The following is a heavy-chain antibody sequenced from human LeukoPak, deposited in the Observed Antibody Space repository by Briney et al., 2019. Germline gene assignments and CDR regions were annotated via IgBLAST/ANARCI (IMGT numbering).Heavy chain of an antibody. Sequence: ASVKVSCKASGYSFTSYDINWVRQATGQGLERMGYMNPNTGDTGVTQKFQGRVTMTRDPSINIAYMELTSLRSGDTAVYFCTRGGEILTHYKHIDYWGQGTLVTVSS. J-gene: IGHJ4*02. CDR2: MNPNTGDT. CDR1: GYSFTSYD. CDR3: TRGGEILTHYKHIDY. D-gene: IGHD3-9*01. V-gene: IGHV1-8*01.